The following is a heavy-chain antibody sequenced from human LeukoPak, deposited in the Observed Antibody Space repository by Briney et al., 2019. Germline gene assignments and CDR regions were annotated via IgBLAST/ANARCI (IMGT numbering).Heavy chain of an antibody. D-gene: IGHD6-19*01. V-gene: IGHV3-23*03. Sequence: PGGSLRLSCAASGFTFSSYAMSWVRQAPGKGLEWVSVIYSGGSTYYADSVKGRFTISRDNAKNSLYLQMNSLRAEDTALYYCAKGGSAVAGGFDYWGQGTLVTVSS. CDR2: IYSGGST. CDR1: GFTFSSYA. CDR3: AKGGSAVAGGFDY. J-gene: IGHJ4*02.